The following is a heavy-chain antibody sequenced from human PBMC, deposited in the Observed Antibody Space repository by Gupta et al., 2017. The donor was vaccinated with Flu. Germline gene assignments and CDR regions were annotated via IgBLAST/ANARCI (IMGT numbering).Heavy chain of an antibody. CDR2: NASYGSQK. D-gene: IGHD2-2*01. J-gene: IGHJ6*03. Sequence: KGLECGADNASYGSQKAYADSVRVRFTISRDTSKNTLSLEMDSLRGEDTAVYYCAKDGPWTASCPYYCYYMDVWGKGTTVTVSS. CDR3: AKDGPWTASCPYYCYYMDV. V-gene: IGHV3-30*18.